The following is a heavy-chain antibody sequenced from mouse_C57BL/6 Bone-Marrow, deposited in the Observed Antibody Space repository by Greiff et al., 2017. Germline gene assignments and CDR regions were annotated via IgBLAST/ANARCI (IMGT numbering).Heavy chain of an antibody. D-gene: IGHD4-1*02. Sequence: QVQLQQPGAELVKPGASVTMSCKASGYTFTSYWITWVKQRPGHGLEWIGDIYPASGRTNYNEKFTSKAILTVDTSSNTAYMQLSSLTSEDSAVFYCARSCQVGRSFDYWGQGTTLTVSS. CDR1: GYTFTSYW. CDR2: IYPASGRT. J-gene: IGHJ2*01. V-gene: IGHV1-55*01. CDR3: ARSCQVGRSFDY.